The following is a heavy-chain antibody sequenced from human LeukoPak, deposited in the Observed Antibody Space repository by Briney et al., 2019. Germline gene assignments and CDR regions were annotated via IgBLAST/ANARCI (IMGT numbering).Heavy chain of an antibody. CDR3: ATDSIGPATDFDY. Sequence: GGSLRLSCAASGFTFSAHGMHWVRQAPGKGLEWVAVIWSDGGKSYNSDSVKGRFTISRDNSKNTLYLQMNSLRADDMAVYYCATDSIGPATDFDYWGQGTLVTVSS. J-gene: IGHJ4*02. D-gene: IGHD2-2*01. CDR1: GFTFSAHG. CDR2: IWSDGGKS. V-gene: IGHV3-33*01.